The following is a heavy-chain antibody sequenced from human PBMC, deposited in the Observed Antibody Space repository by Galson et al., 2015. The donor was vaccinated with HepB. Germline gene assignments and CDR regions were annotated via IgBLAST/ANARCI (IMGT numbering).Heavy chain of an antibody. CDR3: ARGRMGIAVALDY. J-gene: IGHJ4*02. Sequence: SLRLSCAASGFTFSTYSMNWVRQAPGKGLEWVPYISSDTTYRYYANSVRGRFTISRDTAKNSIFLQMNSLRAEDTAVYYCARGRMGIAVALDYWGQGTLVTVSS. CDR1: GFTFSTYS. D-gene: IGHD6-19*01. V-gene: IGHV3-21*01. CDR2: ISSDTTYR.